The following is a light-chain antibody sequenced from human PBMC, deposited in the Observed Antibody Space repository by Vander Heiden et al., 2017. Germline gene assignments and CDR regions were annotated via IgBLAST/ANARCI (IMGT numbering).Light chain of an antibody. J-gene: IGLJ3*02. CDR2: DVS. CDR3: SSYTSSSTLV. CDR1: SSDVGGYNY. V-gene: IGLV2-14*03. Sequence: SAWIQPPSVSGSHGRSITISCTGTSSDVGGYNYVSWYQQHPGKAPKLMIYDVSYRPSGVSNRFSGSKSGNTASLTISGLQAEDEADYYCSSYTSSSTLVFGGGTKLTVL.